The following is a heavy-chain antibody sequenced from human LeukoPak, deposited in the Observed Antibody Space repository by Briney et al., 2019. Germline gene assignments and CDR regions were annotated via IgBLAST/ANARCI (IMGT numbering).Heavy chain of an antibody. CDR3: ARGLRYQLLHFDP. CDR1: GGSFSGYY. Sequence: SETLSLTCAVSGGSFSGYYWSWIRQPPGKGLEWIGEINHSGSTNYNPSLKSRVTISVDTSKNQFSLKLSSVTAADTAVYYCARGLRYQLLHFDPWGQGTLVTVSS. D-gene: IGHD2-2*01. CDR2: INHSGST. V-gene: IGHV4-34*01. J-gene: IGHJ5*02.